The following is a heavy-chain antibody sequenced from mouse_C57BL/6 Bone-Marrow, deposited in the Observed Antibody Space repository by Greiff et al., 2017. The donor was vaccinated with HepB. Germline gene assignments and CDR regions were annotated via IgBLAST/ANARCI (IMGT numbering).Heavy chain of an antibody. CDR3: ARDAATAPFDY. CDR2: SRNKANDYTT. CDR1: GFTFSDFY. J-gene: IGHJ2*01. V-gene: IGHV7-1*01. D-gene: IGHD1-2*01. Sequence: EVNVVESGGGLVQSGRSLRLSCATSGFTFSDFYMEWVRQAPGKGLEWIAASRNKANDYTTEYSASVKGRFIVSRDTSQSILYRQMNALRAEDTAIYYCARDAATAPFDYWGQGTTLTVSS.